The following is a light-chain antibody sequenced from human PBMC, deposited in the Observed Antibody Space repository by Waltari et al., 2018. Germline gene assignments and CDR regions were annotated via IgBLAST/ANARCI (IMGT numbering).Light chain of an antibody. V-gene: IGLV2-18*02. CDR2: EVS. CDR1: KTDIGAYDR. CDR3: SSFTITTTQVL. Sequence: QSTLTQPPSVSGSPGQSVTISCTGAKTDIGAYDRVSWYQQAPGRAPKLLLFEVSHRPPWVPDRFSGSNSGNTASLTISGLQTDDEADYYCSSFTITTTQVLFGGGTKLTVL. J-gene: IGLJ2*01.